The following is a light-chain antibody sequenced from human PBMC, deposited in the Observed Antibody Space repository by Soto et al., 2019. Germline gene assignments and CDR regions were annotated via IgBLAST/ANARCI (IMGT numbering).Light chain of an antibody. CDR1: SSNIARNT. CDR2: NNN. CDR3: SLYTTASTYV. V-gene: IGLV1-44*01. J-gene: IGLJ1*01. Sequence: QSVLTQPPSASGTPGQTVTISCSGSSSNIARNTESWYQEVPGTAPKLLIYNNNQRPSGVPDRFSASKSGTSASLVISGLQSEDEAEYYCSLYTTASTYVFGTGTKLTVL.